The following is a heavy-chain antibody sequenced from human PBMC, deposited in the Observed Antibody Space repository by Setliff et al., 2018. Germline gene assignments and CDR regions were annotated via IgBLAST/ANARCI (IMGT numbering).Heavy chain of an antibody. V-gene: IGHV1-69*13. CDR2: IIPIYGST. J-gene: IGHJ5*02. D-gene: IGHD3-22*01. Sequence: GASVKVSCKASGGSFSNYAIIWVRQAPGQGPEWMGGIIPIYGSTNNAEKFQGRVTFSADESMSTVYMELSSLTSADTALYYCARDALYDSNDRNSYYGDWLDPWGQGTLVTGSS. CDR1: GGSFSNYA. CDR3: ARDALYDSNDRNSYYGDWLDP.